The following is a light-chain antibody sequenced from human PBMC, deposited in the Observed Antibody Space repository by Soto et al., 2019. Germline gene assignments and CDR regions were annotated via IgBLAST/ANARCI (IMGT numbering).Light chain of an antibody. CDR2: DVS. J-gene: IGLJ3*02. V-gene: IGLV2-11*01. Sequence: QSALTQPRSVSGSPGQSVTISCTGTSSDVGGYNYVSWYQQHPGKAPKLIIYDVSKRPSGVPDRFSGSKSGNTASLTISGLQAEDEADYYCSSSAGTYTSVFGGGTKPTVL. CDR1: SSDVGGYNY. CDR3: SSSAGTYTSV.